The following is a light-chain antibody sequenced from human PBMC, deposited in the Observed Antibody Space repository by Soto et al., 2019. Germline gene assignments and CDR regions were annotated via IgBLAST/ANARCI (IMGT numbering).Light chain of an antibody. CDR2: AAS. Sequence: DIQMTQSPSTLSGSVGDRVTITWRVSQTISSYLTWYQQKPGKPRKLLIYAASSLQSGVPSRFSGSGSGTDFTLTISSLQPEDFATYYCQQSYSTPWTFGQGTTVDI. CDR3: QQSYSTPWT. J-gene: IGKJ1*01. CDR1: QTISSY. V-gene: IGKV1-39*01.